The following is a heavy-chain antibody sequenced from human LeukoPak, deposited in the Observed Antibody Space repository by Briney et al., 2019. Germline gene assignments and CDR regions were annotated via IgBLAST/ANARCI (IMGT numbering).Heavy chain of an antibody. D-gene: IGHD2-2*01. J-gene: IGHJ6*02. CDR1: GGSFSGYY. CDR3: ARVSFAPAAMPRGDYYYYGMDV. Sequence: SETLSLTCAVYGGSFSGYYWSWIRQPPGKGLEWIGEINHSGSTNYNPSLKSRVTISVDTSKNQFSLKLSSVTAADTAVYYCARVSFAPAAMPRGDYYYYGMDVWGQGTTVTVSS. V-gene: IGHV4-34*01. CDR2: INHSGST.